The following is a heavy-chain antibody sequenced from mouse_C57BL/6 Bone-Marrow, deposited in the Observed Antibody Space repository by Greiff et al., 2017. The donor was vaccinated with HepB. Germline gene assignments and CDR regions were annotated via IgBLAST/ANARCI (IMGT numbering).Heavy chain of an antibody. V-gene: IGHV1-81*01. Sequence: QVHVKQSGAELARPGASVKLSCKASGYTFTSYGISWVKQRTGQGLEWIGEIYPRSGNTYYNEKFKGKATLTADKSSSTAYMELRSLTSEDSAVYFCARPRADAMDYWGQGTSVTVSS. D-gene: IGHD3-1*01. CDR2: IYPRSGNT. CDR3: ARPRADAMDY. J-gene: IGHJ4*01. CDR1: GYTFTSYG.